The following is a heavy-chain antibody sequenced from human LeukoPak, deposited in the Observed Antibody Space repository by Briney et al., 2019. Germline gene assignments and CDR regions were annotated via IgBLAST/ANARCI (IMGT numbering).Heavy chain of an antibody. Sequence: GGSLRLSCAASGFTFSSYWMSWVRQAPGKGLEWVANIKQDGSEKYYVDSVKGRFTISRDNAKNSLYLQMNSLRAEDTAVYYCARLVEGSVVVPGNWFDPWGQGTLVTVSS. J-gene: IGHJ5*02. CDR2: IKQDGSEK. V-gene: IGHV3-7*01. CDR3: ARLVEGSVVVPGNWFDP. D-gene: IGHD2-2*01. CDR1: GFTFSSYW.